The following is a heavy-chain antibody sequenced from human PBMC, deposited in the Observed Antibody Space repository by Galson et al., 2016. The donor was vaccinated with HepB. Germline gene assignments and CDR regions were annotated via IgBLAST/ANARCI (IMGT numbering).Heavy chain of an antibody. J-gene: IGHJ6*02. Sequence: SLRLTCAASGFTLSSYAMGWLRRAPGKGLECVTTISTAGGYAYYADSVKGRLTISRDNSKNTLYLEMNRLRVEDTAVYYCAREALIAVTLLDVWGQGTTVSVSS. CDR3: AREALIAVTLLDV. CDR2: ISTAGGYA. V-gene: IGHV3-23*01. D-gene: IGHD6-19*01. CDR1: GFTLSSYA.